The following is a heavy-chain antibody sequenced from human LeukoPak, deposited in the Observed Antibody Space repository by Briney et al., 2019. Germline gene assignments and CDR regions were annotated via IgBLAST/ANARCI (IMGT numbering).Heavy chain of an antibody. CDR1: GFTFSSYG. D-gene: IGHD5-24*01. CDR2: IWYDGRKK. J-gene: IGHJ4*02. CDR3: ARVGEDGYNVDY. V-gene: IGHV3-33*01. Sequence: GGYLRRYGAASGFTFSSYGMHWVRQAPGKGLEWVAVIWYDGRKKYYGDSVKGRFTISRDNSKNTLYLQMNSLKAEDTSVYYSARVGEDGYNVDYWGQGTLVTVSS.